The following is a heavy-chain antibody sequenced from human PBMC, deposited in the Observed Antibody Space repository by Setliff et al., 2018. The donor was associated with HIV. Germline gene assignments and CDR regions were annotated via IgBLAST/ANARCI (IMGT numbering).Heavy chain of an antibody. J-gene: IGHJ4*02. D-gene: IGHD2-15*01. CDR2: INPGSGNT. Sequence: ASVKVSCKASGYNFPSYALHWVRQAPGQRLEWMGWINPGSGNTQYSQKLQGRITITRDSSASTVYLELSSLRFEDTAVYYCARVYCSGGACYSLNSWGQGALVTVSS. CDR3: ARVYCSGGACYSLNS. V-gene: IGHV1-3*01. CDR1: GYNFPSYA.